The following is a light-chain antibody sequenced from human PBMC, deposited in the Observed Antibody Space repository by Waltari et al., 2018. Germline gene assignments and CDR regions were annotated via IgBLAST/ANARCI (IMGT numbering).Light chain of an antibody. CDR3: SSYTGSNKVV. V-gene: IGLV2-8*01. CDR1: SSDVGAYTY. CDR2: EVS. J-gene: IGLJ2*01. Sequence: QSALTQPPSASGSPGQSVPISCTGTSSDVGAYTYVSWYQQHPGKAPKLIIYEVSKWPSGVPDRFSGSKSGNTASLTVSGLQAEDEADYYCSSYTGSNKVVFGGGTKLTVL.